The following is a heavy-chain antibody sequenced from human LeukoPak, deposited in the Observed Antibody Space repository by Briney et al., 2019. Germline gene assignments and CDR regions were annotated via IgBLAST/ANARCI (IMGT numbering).Heavy chain of an antibody. Sequence: GGSLRLSCAASGFIFPTYGMHWVRQAPGKGLEWVACIYPDGNNKDYADSVKGRFIISRDNSKNILFLQMNSLRPEDTAVYYCAKVLTSLYSSGAYFDYWGQGTLVTVSS. V-gene: IGHV3-30*02. D-gene: IGHD6-19*01. CDR3: AKVLTSLYSSGAYFDY. CDR1: GFIFPTYG. CDR2: IYPDGNNK. J-gene: IGHJ4*02.